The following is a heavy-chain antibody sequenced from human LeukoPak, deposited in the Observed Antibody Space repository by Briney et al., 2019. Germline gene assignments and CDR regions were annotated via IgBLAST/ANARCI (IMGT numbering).Heavy chain of an antibody. J-gene: IGHJ5*02. D-gene: IGHD3-3*01. V-gene: IGHV3-30-3*01. CDR3: ARDRFLEWGHWFDP. CDR1: GFTFSNYA. Sequence: GGSLRLSCAASGFTFSNYAIHWVRQAPGKGLEWVAGISYDGSNKWYADSVRGRFTISRDNSKNTLYLQMNSLRGEDTAVYYCARDRFLEWGHWFDPWGQGTLVTVSS. CDR2: ISYDGSNK.